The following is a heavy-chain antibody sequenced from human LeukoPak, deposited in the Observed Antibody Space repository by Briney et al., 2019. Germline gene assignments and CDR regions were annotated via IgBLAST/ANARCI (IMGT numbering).Heavy chain of an antibody. J-gene: IGHJ2*01. CDR3: AGARLRKLRYFDL. Sequence: SETLSLTCAVSGGSISSGGYSWSRIRQPPGKGLEWIGEINHSGSTNYNPSLKSRVTISVDTSKNQFSLKLSSVTAADTAVYYCAGARLRKLRYFDLWGRGTLVTVSS. V-gene: IGHV4-34*01. CDR2: INHSGST. CDR1: GGSISSGGYS. D-gene: IGHD4-17*01.